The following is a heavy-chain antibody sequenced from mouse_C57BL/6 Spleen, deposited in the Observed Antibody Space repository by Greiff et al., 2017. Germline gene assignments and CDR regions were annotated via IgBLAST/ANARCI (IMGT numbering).Heavy chain of an antibody. CDR1: GYTFTSYW. CDR3: ARRGSSYYCGSIPAWFAY. Sequence: QVQLQQPGAELVRPGSSVKLSCKASGYTFTSYWMDWVKQRPGQGLEWIGNIYPSDSETHYNQTFKDKATLTVDKSSSTAYMQLSSLTSEDSAVYYGARRGSSYYCGSIPAWFAYWGQGTLVTVSA. J-gene: IGHJ3*01. V-gene: IGHV1-61*01. CDR2: IYPSDSET. D-gene: IGHD1-1*01.